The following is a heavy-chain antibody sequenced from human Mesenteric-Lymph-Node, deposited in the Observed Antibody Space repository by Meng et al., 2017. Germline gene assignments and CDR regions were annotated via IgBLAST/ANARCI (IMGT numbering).Heavy chain of an antibody. Sequence: QLSLRRSGPGLVKPSETLSLTCTVSGGSSSSNGYYWDWVRQPPGKGLEWIGAIYHSGSTSYNPSLQSRVTMFVDTSKNQFSLMLTSVTATDTAVYYCARRRGGSGRDCWGQGTLVTVSS. J-gene: IGHJ4*02. CDR3: ARRRGGSGRDC. CDR1: GGSSSSNGYY. V-gene: IGHV4-39*01. CDR2: IYHSGST. D-gene: IGHD3-10*01.